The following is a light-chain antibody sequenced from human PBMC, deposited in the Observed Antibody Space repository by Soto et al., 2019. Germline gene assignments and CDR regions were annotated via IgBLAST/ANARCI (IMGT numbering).Light chain of an antibody. CDR1: QSVSTS. Sequence: DIQMTQSPSSLSASVGDRVTLTCRAGQSVSTSLNWYQQKPGKAPKLLIYAVSTLHTGVPARFSGSGSGTEFALTISGLQPEDFAVYHCQQSYSTPPTFGQGNRVEIK. CDR3: QQSYSTPPT. J-gene: IGKJ2*01. V-gene: IGKV1-39*01. CDR2: AVS.